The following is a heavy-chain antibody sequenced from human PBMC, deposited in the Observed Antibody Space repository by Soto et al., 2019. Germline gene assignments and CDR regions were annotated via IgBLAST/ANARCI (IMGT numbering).Heavy chain of an antibody. CDR2: ISPHNDHT. Sequence: GPEVKKTGASVKVSCKASGYPFKTNGISWVRQAPGQGLEWLGWISPHNDHTSYAQKFQGRVTMTTDTSTSTAYMELRSLGSDDTAVYYCARDKGILYGAGRMDYWGQGTLVTVSS. CDR1: GYPFKTNG. CDR3: ARDKGILYGAGRMDY. V-gene: IGHV1-18*01. D-gene: IGHD1-26*01. J-gene: IGHJ4*02.